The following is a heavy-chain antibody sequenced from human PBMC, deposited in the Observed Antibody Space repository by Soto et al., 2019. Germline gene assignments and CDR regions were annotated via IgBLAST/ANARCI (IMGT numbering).Heavy chain of an antibody. CDR1: GYTFTSYD. D-gene: IGHD4-17*01. V-gene: IGHV1-8*01. CDR2: MNPNSGNT. Sequence: ASVKVSCKASGYTFTSYDINWVRQATGQGLEWMGWMNPNSGNTGYAQKLQGRVTMTTDTSTSTAYMELRSLRSDDTAVYYCARENYGDYGYWGQGTLVTVSS. CDR3: ARENYGDYGY. J-gene: IGHJ4*02.